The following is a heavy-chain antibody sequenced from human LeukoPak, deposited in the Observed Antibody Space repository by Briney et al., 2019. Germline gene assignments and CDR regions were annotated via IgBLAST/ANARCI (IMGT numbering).Heavy chain of an antibody. CDR2: IYYSGNT. D-gene: IGHD3/OR15-3a*01. J-gene: IGHJ4*02. V-gene: IGHV4-39*01. CDR3: ARQTGSGLFILP. CDR1: GGSISSSSYY. Sequence: KASETLSLTCTVSGGSISSSSYYWGWIRQPPGKGLEWIGSIYYSGNTYYNASLKSRVSISVDTSKNQFSLRLTSVTAADTAVYYCARQTGSGLFILPGGQGTLVTVSS.